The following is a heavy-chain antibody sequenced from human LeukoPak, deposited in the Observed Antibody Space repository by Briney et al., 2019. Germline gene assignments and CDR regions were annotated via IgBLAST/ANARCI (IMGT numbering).Heavy chain of an antibody. Sequence: GGSLRLSCAASGFTFSSYEMNWVRQAPGKGLEWVSYISSSGSTIYYADSVKGRFTISRDNAKNSLYLQMNSLRAEDAAVYYCARDQDYGGDYWGQGTLVTVSS. CDR3: ARDQDYGGDY. CDR2: ISSSGSTI. J-gene: IGHJ4*02. V-gene: IGHV3-48*03. CDR1: GFTFSSYE. D-gene: IGHD4-23*01.